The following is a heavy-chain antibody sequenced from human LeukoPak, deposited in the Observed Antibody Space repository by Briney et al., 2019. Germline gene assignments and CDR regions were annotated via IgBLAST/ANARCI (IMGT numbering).Heavy chain of an antibody. CDR1: GFIFSNHW. CDR2: IKQDGGEE. CDR3: ARDRYFSY. Sequence: GGSLRLSCTASGFIFSNHWMSWVRQAPGKGLEWVANIKQDGGEEHYVDSVKGRLTISRDNAKNSLYLQMDSLRAEDTAVYYCARDRYFSYWGQGALVIVSS. V-gene: IGHV3-7*01. D-gene: IGHD3-16*02. J-gene: IGHJ4*02.